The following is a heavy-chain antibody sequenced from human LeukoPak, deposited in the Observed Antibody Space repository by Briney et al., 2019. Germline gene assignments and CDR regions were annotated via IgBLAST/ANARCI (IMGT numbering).Heavy chain of an antibody. V-gene: IGHV3-23*01. CDR2: ISGSGGST. Sequence: PGGSLRLSCAASGFTFSSYAMSWVRQATGKGLEWVSAISGSGGSTYYADSVKGRFTISRDNSKNTLYLQMNSLRAEDTAVYYCAIYDSSGYYNYWGQGTLVTVSS. J-gene: IGHJ4*02. CDR1: GFTFSSYA. D-gene: IGHD3-22*01. CDR3: AIYDSSGYYNY.